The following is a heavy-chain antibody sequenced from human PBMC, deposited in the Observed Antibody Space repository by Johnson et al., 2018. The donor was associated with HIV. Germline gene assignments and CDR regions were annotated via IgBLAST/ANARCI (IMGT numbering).Heavy chain of an antibody. J-gene: IGHJ3*02. Sequence: VQVLESGGGLVQPGGSLRLSCAASGFTFSSYWMSWVRQAPGKGLEWVANIKQDGSEKYYVDSVKGRFTISRDNAKNSLYLQMNSLRAEDTAVYYCARDRWFFSLRARGAFDIWGQGTMVTVSS. CDR3: ARDRWFFSLRARGAFDI. V-gene: IGHV3-7*05. CDR2: IKQDGSEK. D-gene: IGHD4-23*01. CDR1: GFTFSSYW.